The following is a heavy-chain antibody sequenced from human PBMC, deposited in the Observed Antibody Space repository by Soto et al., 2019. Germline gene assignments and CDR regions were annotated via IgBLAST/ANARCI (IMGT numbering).Heavy chain of an antibody. CDR1: GFSFSNKG. J-gene: IGHJ4*02. V-gene: IGHV3-30*02. CDR2: MSYDGSDT. Sequence: GGSLRLSCVVSGFSFSNKGMHWVRQTPGKGLEWVAFMSYDGSDTFYADSVKGRFTISRDNSKNTLFLHRSNLRAEDTAMYYCTIVRVADSALDHWGQGTLVTVSS. CDR3: TIVRVADSALDH. D-gene: IGHD3-10*02.